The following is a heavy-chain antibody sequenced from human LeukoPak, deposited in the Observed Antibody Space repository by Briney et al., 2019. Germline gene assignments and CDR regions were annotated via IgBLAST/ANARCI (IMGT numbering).Heavy chain of an antibody. CDR2: TSTSGGSA. Sequence: GGSLRLSCAASGFTFSNNAMSWVRQAPGKGLEWVSATSTSGGSAYYADSVKGRFTISRDNSKNTLYLQMDSLRADDTAVYYCARYSGSYYYPPAWDLWGQGTLVTVSS. CDR3: ARYSGSYYYPPAWDL. CDR1: GFTFSNNA. V-gene: IGHV3-23*01. D-gene: IGHD1-26*01. J-gene: IGHJ4*02.